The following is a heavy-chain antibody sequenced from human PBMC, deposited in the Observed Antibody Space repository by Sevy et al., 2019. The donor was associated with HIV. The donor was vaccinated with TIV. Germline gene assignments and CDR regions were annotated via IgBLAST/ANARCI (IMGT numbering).Heavy chain of an antibody. CDR1: GFTFSSYA. CDR3: AKDPPRGWSSGWYSDY. CDR2: ISGSGGST. V-gene: IGHV3-23*01. Sequence: GGSLRLSCAASGFTFSSYAMSWVRQAPGKGLEWVSAISGSGGSTYYADSVKGRFTISRDNSKNTLYLQMNSLRADDTAVYYCAKDPPRGWSSGWYSDYWGQRTLVTVSS. D-gene: IGHD6-19*01. J-gene: IGHJ4*02.